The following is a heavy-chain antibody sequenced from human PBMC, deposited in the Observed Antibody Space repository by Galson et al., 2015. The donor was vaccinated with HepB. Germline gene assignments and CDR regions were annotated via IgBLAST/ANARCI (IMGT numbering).Heavy chain of an antibody. V-gene: IGHV3-33*01. CDR3: ARGDDVAWSLELLAPIPRYYYYGMDV. D-gene: IGHD1-7*01. CDR1: GFTFSSYG. CDR2: IWYDGSNK. Sequence: SLRLSCAASGFTFSSYGMHWVRQAPGKGLEWVAVIWYDGSNKYYADSVKGRFTISRDNSKNTLYLQMNSLRAEDTAVYYCARGDDVAWSLELLAPIPRYYYYGMDVWGQGTTVTVSS. J-gene: IGHJ6*02.